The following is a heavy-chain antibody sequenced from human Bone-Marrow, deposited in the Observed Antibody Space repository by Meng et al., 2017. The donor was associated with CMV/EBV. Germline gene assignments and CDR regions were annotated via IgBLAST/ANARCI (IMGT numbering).Heavy chain of an antibody. CDR3: ARHLEMATIAEYNYGMDV. D-gene: IGHD5-24*01. V-gene: IGHV5-51*01. CDR2: IYPDDFDI. CDR1: GYTFRTYW. Sequence: GESLKISCKGSGYTFRTYWIGWVRQMPGKGLEWMGIIYPDDFDIRYSPSFQGQVTISADKSTSTAYLQWSSLKASDTAIYYCARHLEMATIAEYNYGMDVWGQGTTVTVS. J-gene: IGHJ6*02.